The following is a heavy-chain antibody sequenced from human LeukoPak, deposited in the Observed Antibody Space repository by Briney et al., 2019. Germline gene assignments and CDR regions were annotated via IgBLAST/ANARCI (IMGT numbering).Heavy chain of an antibody. CDR1: GYTFTGYY. J-gene: IGHJ4*02. V-gene: IGHV1-2*06. CDR2: INPNSGGT. CDR3: ARDLFNRGYCSSTSCYGVDY. D-gene: IGHD2-2*01. Sequence: ASVKVSCKASGYTFTGYYMHWVRQAPGQGLEWMGRINPNSGGTNYAQKFQGRVTMTRDTSISTAYMELSRLRSDDTAVYYCARDLFNRGYCSSTSCYGVDYWGQGTLSPSPQ.